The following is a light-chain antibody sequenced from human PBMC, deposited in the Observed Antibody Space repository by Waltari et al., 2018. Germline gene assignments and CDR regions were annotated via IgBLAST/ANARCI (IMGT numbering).Light chain of an antibody. V-gene: IGKV3-11*01. Sequence: EIVWTQYPAILSFSPGERATPSCRASQSVGTYLAWYHQRPCQSPRLLIYDAAYRATGIPARFSGSGSETDFTLTISSLQPEDFAVYYCQQRRNWPLTVGGGTRVQI. CDR1: QSVGTY. CDR3: QQRRNWPLT. CDR2: DAA. J-gene: IGKJ4*01.